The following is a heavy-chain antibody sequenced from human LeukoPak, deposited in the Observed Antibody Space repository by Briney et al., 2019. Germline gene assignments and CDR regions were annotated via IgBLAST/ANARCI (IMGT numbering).Heavy chain of an antibody. Sequence: ASVKVSCKASGYTFTSYDINWVRQATGQGLEWMGWKNPNSGNTGYAQKFQGRVTMTRNTSISTAYMELSSLRAEDTVVYYCARDQKYLAVAGTHFDYWGQGTLVTVSS. J-gene: IGHJ4*02. CDR1: GYTFTSYD. CDR2: KNPNSGNT. D-gene: IGHD6-19*01. CDR3: ARDQKYLAVAGTHFDY. V-gene: IGHV1-8*01.